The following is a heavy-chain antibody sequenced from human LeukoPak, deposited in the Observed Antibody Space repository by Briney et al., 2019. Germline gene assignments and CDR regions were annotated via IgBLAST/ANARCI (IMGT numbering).Heavy chain of an antibody. CDR2: ISSSSTI. J-gene: IGHJ5*02. D-gene: IGHD3-10*01. CDR1: GFTFSSYS. V-gene: IGHV3-48*04. Sequence: PGGSLRLSCAASGFTFSSYSMNWVRQAPGKGLEWVSYISSSSTIYYADSVKGRFTISRDNAKNSLYLQMNSLRAEDTAVYFCARPQTGSYINWFDPWGQGALVTVSS. CDR3: ARPQTGSYINWFDP.